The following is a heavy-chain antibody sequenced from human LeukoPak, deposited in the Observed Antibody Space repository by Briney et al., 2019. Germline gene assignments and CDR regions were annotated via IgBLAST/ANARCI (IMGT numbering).Heavy chain of an antibody. CDR2: ISYDGSNK. V-gene: IGHV3-30-3*01. Sequence: GSLRLSCAAPGFTFSSYAMHLVRQAPGKGLEWVAVISYDGSNKYYADSVKGRFTISRDNSKNTLYLQMNSLRAEDTALYYCAKQGYSYGFHPKMYGMDVWGQGTTVTVSS. CDR3: AKQGYSYGFHPKMYGMDV. CDR1: GFTFSSYA. J-gene: IGHJ6*02. D-gene: IGHD5-18*01.